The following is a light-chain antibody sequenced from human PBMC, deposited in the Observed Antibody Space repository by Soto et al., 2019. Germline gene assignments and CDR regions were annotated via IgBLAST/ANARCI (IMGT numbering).Light chain of an antibody. J-gene: IGLJ1*01. CDR2: DVT. CDR1: SSDVGAYNY. CDR3: SSYTRTSTYV. Sequence: QSVLTQPASVSGSRGQSITISCTGTSSDVGAYNYVSWYQQHPGKVPKLMIYDVTNRPSGVSNRFSGSKSGNTASLTITGLQAEDEADYYCSSYTRTSTYVFGAGTKVTV. V-gene: IGLV2-14*01.